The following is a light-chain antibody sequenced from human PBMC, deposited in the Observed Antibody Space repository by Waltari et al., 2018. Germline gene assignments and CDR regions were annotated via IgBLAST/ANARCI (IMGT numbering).Light chain of an antibody. CDR3: QQRKDWPLTT. CDR2: DAS. J-gene: IGKJ5*01. CDR1: QNINNH. V-gene: IGKV3-11*01. Sequence: DIVLTQSPATLSLFPGERATLSFRASQNINNHLAWYQHKPGQAPRLLIHDASRRAVGIPARFSGRGSGTDFSLTISSLEPEDFADYYCQQRKDWPLTTFGQGTRLEIK.